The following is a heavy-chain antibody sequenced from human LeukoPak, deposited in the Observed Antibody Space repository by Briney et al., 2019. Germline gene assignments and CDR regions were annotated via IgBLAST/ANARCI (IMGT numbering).Heavy chain of an antibody. V-gene: IGHV3-21*01. CDR1: GFTFSSYS. D-gene: IGHD3-10*01. CDR3: ARDPDPAYLLWFGESLLFDY. J-gene: IGHJ4*02. Sequence: GGSLRLSCAASGFTFSSYSMNWVRQAPGKGLEWVSSISSSSSYIYYADSVKGRFTISRDNAKNSLYLQMNSLRAEDTAVYYCARDPDPAYLLWFGESLLFDYWGQGTLVTVSS. CDR2: ISSSSSYI.